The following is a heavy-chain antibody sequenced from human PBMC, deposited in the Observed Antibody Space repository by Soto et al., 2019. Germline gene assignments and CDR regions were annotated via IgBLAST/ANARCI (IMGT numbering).Heavy chain of an antibody. D-gene: IGHD3-22*01. CDR1: GFSLSTSGVG. J-gene: IGHJ4*02. V-gene: IGHV2-5*01. Sequence: QITLKESGPTLVKPTQTLTLTCTFSGFSLSTSGVGVGWIRQPPGKALEWLALIYWNDDKRYSPSLKSRLTITQDTSKNHVVLTMTNMDPVDTATYYCAHSLPNYDSSGYYAGAQYYFDYWGQGTLVTVSS. CDR2: IYWNDDK. CDR3: AHSLPNYDSSGYYAGAQYYFDY.